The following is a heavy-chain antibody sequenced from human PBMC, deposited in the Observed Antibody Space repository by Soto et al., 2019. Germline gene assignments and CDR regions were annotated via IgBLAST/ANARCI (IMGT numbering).Heavy chain of an antibody. CDR1: GGSISNYY. J-gene: IGHJ4*02. CDR3: ARTMYYYDSSGPLAH. CDR2: VYYSGST. V-gene: IGHV4-59*12. D-gene: IGHD3-22*01. Sequence: PSEILSLTCTVSGGSISNYYWSWVRQPPGKGLEWIGYVYYSGSTNYNPSLKSRVTISVDTPKNQFSLKLSSVTAADTAVYYCARTMYYYDSSGPLAHWGQGTLVTVSS.